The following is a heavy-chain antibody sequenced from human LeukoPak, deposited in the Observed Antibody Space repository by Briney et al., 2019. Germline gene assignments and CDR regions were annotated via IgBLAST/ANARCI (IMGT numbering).Heavy chain of an antibody. CDR3: ARGIAAASEFDY. D-gene: IGHD6-13*01. CDR2: ISYDGSNK. V-gene: IGHV3-30-3*01. CDR1: GFTFSSYA. J-gene: IGHJ4*02. Sequence: PGRSLRLSCAASGFTFSSYAMHWVRQAPGKGLEWVAVISYDGSNKYYADSVKGRFTISRDNSKNTLYLQMNSLRVEDTAVYYCARGIAAASEFDYWGQGTLVTVSS.